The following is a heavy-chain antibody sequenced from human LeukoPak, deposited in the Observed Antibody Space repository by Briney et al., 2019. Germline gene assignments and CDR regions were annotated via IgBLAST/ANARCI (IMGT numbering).Heavy chain of an antibody. CDR3: ARDFSPRIAVAGHPFSN. V-gene: IGHV3-21*01. CDR2: ISSSSSYI. CDR1: GFTFSSYS. J-gene: IGHJ4*02. D-gene: IGHD6-19*01. Sequence: PGGSLRLSCAASGFTFSSYSMNWVRQAPGKGLEWVSSISSSSSYIYYADSVKGRFTISRDNAKNSLYLQMNSLRAEDTAVYYCARDFSPRIAVAGHPFSNWGQGTLVTVS.